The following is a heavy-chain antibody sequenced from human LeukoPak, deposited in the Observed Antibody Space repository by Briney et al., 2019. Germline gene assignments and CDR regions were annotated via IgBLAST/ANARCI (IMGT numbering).Heavy chain of an antibody. CDR2: ITSNGDST. Sequence: GGSLRLSCAASGFTFSSYAMHWVRQAPGKGLEYVSAITSNGDSTYYANSVKGRFTISRDNSKNTLYLQMGSLRAEDMAVYYCARGGVYVGYGQDFWGQGTLVTVSS. CDR1: GFTFSSYA. V-gene: IGHV3-64*01. J-gene: IGHJ4*02. D-gene: IGHD5-12*01. CDR3: ARGGVYVGYGQDF.